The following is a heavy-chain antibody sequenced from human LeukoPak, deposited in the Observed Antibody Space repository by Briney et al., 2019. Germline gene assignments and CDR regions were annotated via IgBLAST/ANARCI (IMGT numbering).Heavy chain of an antibody. CDR3: AREGTSGGLNWLDP. D-gene: IGHD3-10*01. V-gene: IGHV4-4*07. CDR2: IYTSGST. J-gene: IGHJ5*02. CDR1: GGSISSYY. Sequence: PSETLSLTCTVSGGSISSYYWSWIRQPAGRGLEWIGRIYTSGSTNYNPSLKSRVTMSVDTSKNQFSLRLSSVNAADTAVYFCAREGTSGGLNWLDPWGQGTLVTVSS.